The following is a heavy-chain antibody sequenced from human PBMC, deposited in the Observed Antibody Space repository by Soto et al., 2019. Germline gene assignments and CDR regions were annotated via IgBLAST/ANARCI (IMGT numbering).Heavy chain of an antibody. CDR3: VKESTPPFFDS. J-gene: IGHJ4*02. Sequence: GGSLRLSCVGSGFTLNNYGVHWVRQAPGKGLEWVALMWYDGLRQTYLDSVRGRFTVSRDSSTNTIYLQMNSLRVEDTGNYFCVKESTPPFFDSWGQGTPVTVS. D-gene: IGHD2-15*01. V-gene: IGHV3-33*03. CDR2: MWYDGLRQ. CDR1: GFTLNNYG.